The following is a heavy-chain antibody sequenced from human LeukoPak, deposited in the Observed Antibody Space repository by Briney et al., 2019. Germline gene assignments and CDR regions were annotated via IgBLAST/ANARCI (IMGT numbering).Heavy chain of an antibody. CDR2: IYYSGST. J-gene: IGHJ3*01. D-gene: IGHD1-20*01. Sequence: SETLSLTCTVSGGSISSSSYYWGWIRQPPGKGLEWIGSIYYSGSTYYNPSLKSRVTISVDTSKNQFSLKLSSVTAADTAVYYCATLSRYNWNFDVWGQGTMLTISS. CDR3: ATLSRYNWNFDV. V-gene: IGHV4-39*01. CDR1: GGSISSSSYY.